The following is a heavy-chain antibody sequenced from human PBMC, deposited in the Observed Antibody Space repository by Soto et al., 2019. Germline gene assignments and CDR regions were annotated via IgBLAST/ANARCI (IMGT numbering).Heavy chain of an antibody. D-gene: IGHD2-15*01. Sequence: ASVKVSCKASGYTFTSYGISWVRQAPGQGLEWMGWISAYNGNTNYAQKLQGRVTMTTDTSTSTAYMELRSLRSDDTAVYYCARDLIAVVVAATRSFYGMDVWGQGTKVTVYS. V-gene: IGHV1-18*01. CDR2: ISAYNGNT. CDR3: ARDLIAVVVAATRSFYGMDV. J-gene: IGHJ6*02. CDR1: GYTFTSYG.